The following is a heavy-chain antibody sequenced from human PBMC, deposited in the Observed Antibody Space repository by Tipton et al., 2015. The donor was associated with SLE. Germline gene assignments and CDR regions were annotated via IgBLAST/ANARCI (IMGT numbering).Heavy chain of an antibody. CDR2: ISYSGST. D-gene: IGHD5-24*01. V-gene: IGHV4-59*01. CDR3: ARMRGGYNAHH. J-gene: IGHJ5*02. CDR1: AFTLSDYW. Sequence: LRLSCAAYAFTLSDYWVHWVRQAPGKGLEWIGYISYSGSTNYNPSVRSRVSISLDTSKNQFSLKVKSVTTADTAVYYCARMRGGYNAHHWGQGILVTASS.